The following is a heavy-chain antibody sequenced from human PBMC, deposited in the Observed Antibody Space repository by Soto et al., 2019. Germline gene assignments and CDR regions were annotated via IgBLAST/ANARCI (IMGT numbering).Heavy chain of an antibody. CDR1: GFMFSSYA. J-gene: IGHJ4*02. D-gene: IGHD1-26*01. V-gene: IGHV3-30-3*01. Sequence: QVQLVESGGGVVQPGRSLRLSCAASGFMFSSYAMHWVRQAPGKGLEWVAVKTYDGSNKYYADSVKGRFTISRDNSKNTLYLQMNSLRAEDTAVYYCERAGGLLVDYWGQGTLVTVSS. CDR2: KTYDGSNK. CDR3: ERAGGLLVDY.